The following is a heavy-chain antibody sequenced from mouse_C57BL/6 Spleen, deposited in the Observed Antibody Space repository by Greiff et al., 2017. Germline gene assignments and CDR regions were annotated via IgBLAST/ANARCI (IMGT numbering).Heavy chain of an antibody. D-gene: IGHD2-13*01. Sequence: EVKLVESGGGLVKPGGSLKLSCAASGFTFSSYAMSWVRQTPEKRLEWVATISDGGSYTYYPDNVKGRFTISRDNAKNNLYLQMSHLKSEDTAMYYCAGGEVYAMDYWGQGTSVTVSS. CDR2: ISDGGSYT. V-gene: IGHV5-4*03. CDR3: AGGEVYAMDY. CDR1: GFTFSSYA. J-gene: IGHJ4*01.